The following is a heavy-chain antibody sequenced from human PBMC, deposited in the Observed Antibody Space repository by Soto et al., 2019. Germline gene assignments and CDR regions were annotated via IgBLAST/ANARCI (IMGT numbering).Heavy chain of an antibody. CDR1: GYSFIDYY. CDR3: ARPPGYISAWYYFDL. Sequence: QVQLVQSGAEVKKPGASVKVSCEASGYSFIDYYIHWVRQAPGQGFEWMGRISPKSGGTNYAQKFEGRVTMTVDTSLNTAYMELSSLISDDTAVYYCARPPGYISAWYYFDLWGQGTLVTVSS. V-gene: IGHV1-2*02. D-gene: IGHD6-19*01. CDR2: ISPKSGGT. J-gene: IGHJ4*02.